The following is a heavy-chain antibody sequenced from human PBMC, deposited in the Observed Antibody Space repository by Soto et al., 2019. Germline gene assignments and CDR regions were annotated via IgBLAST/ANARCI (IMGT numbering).Heavy chain of an antibody. V-gene: IGHV2-5*02. Sequence: QITLKESGPTLVKPTQTLTLTCTFSGFSLSTRGVGVGWIRQPPGKALEWLAVIYWDDDKRHSPSLQSRLTITRDTSKNHVVLTMSNMYPVDTATYYCAHTQDYGTVTYWGQGTLVTVSS. CDR3: AHTQDYGTVTY. D-gene: IGHD4-17*01. J-gene: IGHJ4*02. CDR2: IYWDDDK. CDR1: GFSLSTRGVG.